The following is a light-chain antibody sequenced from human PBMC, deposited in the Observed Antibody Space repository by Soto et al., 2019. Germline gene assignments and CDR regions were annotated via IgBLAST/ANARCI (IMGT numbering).Light chain of an antibody. CDR3: SSYTSSTLYV. CDR1: GSVVGGYNY. CDR2: DVS. J-gene: IGLJ1*01. V-gene: IGLV2-14*01. Sequence: QSALTQPASVSGSPGQSITISCTGTGSVVGGYNYVSWYQQHPGKAPKLMIYDVSNRPSGVSNRFSGSKSGNTASLTISGLQAEDEADYYCSSYTSSTLYVFGTGNKVTVL.